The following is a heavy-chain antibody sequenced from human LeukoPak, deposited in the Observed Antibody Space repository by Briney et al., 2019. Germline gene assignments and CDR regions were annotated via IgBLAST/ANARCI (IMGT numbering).Heavy chain of an antibody. CDR3: AKDTYDSSGYYYEDY. D-gene: IGHD3-22*01. CDR2: ISASGGST. CDR1: GFTFSDYA. J-gene: IGHJ4*02. Sequence: GGSLRLSCAASGFTFSDYAMSWVRQAPGKGLEWISGISASGGSTYYADSVRGRFAISRDSSKNTLYLQMYNLRAEDTAVYYCAKDTYDSSGYYYEDYWGQGTLVTVSS. V-gene: IGHV3-23*01.